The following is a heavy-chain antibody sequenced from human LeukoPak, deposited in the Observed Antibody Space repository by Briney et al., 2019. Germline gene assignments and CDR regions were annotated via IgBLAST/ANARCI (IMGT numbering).Heavy chain of an antibody. CDR1: WFILWSYF. CDR2: MSNSGENT. CDR3: AKGGASVPRYVDY. V-gene: IGHV3-30*18. D-gene: IGHD4-17*01. Sequence: GGPLRLLCSVSWFILWSYFMLCAPQTPGKAVECLGIMSNSGENTFYGEAVKGRFTTSRDNSQNTLYLQMNSLRPEDTAVYYCAKGGASVPRYVDYWGQGTLVTVSS. J-gene: IGHJ4*02.